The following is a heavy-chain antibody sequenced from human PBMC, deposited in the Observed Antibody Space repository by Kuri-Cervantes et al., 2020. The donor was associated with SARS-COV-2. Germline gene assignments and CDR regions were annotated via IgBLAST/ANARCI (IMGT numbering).Heavy chain of an antibody. CDR3: VRLPPPFKGVVPAH. D-gene: IGHD2-8*01. CDR1: GDSISSSAFY. J-gene: IGHJ4*02. CDR2: IYYTGST. Sequence: GSLRLSCTVSGDSISSSAFYWGWIRQPPGKGLEWIAKIYYTGSTYYNPSLKSRVIISVDTSKNQFSLKLTSVTATDTAMYYCVRLPPPFKGVVPAHWGQGTLVTVSS. V-gene: IGHV4-39*01.